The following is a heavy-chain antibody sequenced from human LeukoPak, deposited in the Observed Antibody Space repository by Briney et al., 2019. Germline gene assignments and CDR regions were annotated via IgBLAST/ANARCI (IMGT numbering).Heavy chain of an antibody. CDR1: GGPFSHYY. D-gene: IGHD1-26*01. Sequence: SETLSLACAVYGGPFSHYYWTWIRQPPGKGLEWIGEINESGSTNYDPSLKSRVTISVDTSKTHFSLNLTSVTAADTAVYYCASRIGRYLYYFGMDVWGQGTTVTVSS. CDR2: INESGST. CDR3: ASRIGRYLYYFGMDV. V-gene: IGHV4-34*01. J-gene: IGHJ6*02.